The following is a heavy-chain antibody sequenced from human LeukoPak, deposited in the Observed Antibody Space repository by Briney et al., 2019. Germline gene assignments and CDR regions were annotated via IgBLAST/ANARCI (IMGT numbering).Heavy chain of an antibody. J-gene: IGHJ6*03. V-gene: IGHV3-7*01. Sequence: PGGSLRLSCAASGFTFSSYWMSWVRQAPGKGLEWVANIKQDGSEKYYVDSVKGRFTISRDNAKNSLYLQMNSLRAEDTAVYYCARELEPDSNGYYYMDAGGKGTTVTVSS. CDR1: GFTFSSYW. CDR2: IKQDGSEK. D-gene: IGHD1-1*01. CDR3: ARELEPDSNGYYYMDA.